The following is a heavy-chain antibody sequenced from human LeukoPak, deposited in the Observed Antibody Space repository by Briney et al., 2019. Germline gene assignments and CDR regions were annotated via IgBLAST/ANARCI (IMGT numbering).Heavy chain of an antibody. D-gene: IGHD4-17*01. CDR3: ARVAQTNMDHTGTGFDY. Sequence: SETLSLTCSLSGGSISSSSYYWAWIRQPPGKGLEWIGSIYYSGNTYYSPSLKSRVTIFVDTSKNEFSLNLSSVTAADTALYYCARVAQTNMDHTGTGFDYWGQGTLVTVSS. V-gene: IGHV4-39*01. CDR2: IYYSGNT. CDR1: GGSISSSSYY. J-gene: IGHJ4*02.